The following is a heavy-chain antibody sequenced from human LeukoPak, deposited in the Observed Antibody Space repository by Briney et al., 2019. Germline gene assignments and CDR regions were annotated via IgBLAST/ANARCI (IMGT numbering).Heavy chain of an antibody. V-gene: IGHV4-4*07. CDR2: ISSSGST. CDR3: ARDTAAGYFDP. CDR1: GASISSYY. D-gene: IGHD2-2*01. J-gene: IGHJ5*02. Sequence: PSETLSLTCSVAGASISSYYWSWFRQPAGRGLEYIGRISSSGSTNYYHSFESRVSISIDTSSNQVSLRLSPVTAAATAVYFCARDTAAGYFDPWGQGILVTVSS.